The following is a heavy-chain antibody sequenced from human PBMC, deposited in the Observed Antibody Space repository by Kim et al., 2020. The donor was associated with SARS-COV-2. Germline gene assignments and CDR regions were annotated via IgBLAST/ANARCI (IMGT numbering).Heavy chain of an antibody. J-gene: IGHJ4*02. CDR1: GFTFSSYA. V-gene: IGHV3-30*04. Sequence: GGSLRLSCAASGFTFSSYAMHWVRQAPGKGLEWVAVISYDGSNKYYADSVKGRFTISRDNSKNTLYLQMNSLRAEDTAVYYCARDNNYFDYWGQGTLVTVSS. CDR2: ISYDGSNK. CDR3: ARDNNYFDY.